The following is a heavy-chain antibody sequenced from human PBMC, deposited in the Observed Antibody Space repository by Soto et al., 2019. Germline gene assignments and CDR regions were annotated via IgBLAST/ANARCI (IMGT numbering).Heavy chain of an antibody. CDR2: IWYDGSSK. J-gene: IGHJ4*02. D-gene: IGHD2-21*02. V-gene: IGHV3-33*01. Sequence: GGSLRLSCAASGFTFSSYGMHWVRQAPGKGLEWVAVIWYDGSSKYYADSVKGRFTISRDNSKNTLYLQMKSLRAEDTAVYYCARSTRLAYCGGDCYQYPDYWGQGTLVTVSS. CDR3: ARSTRLAYCGGDCYQYPDY. CDR1: GFTFSSYG.